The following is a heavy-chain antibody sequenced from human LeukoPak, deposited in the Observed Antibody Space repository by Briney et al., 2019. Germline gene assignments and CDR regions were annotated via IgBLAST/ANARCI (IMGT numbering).Heavy chain of an antibody. V-gene: IGHV1-2*02. Sequence: ASVKVSCKASGYTFTNYYIHWVRQAPGQGLEWMGWINPNSGATNSAQKFQGRGTMTRDTSISTAYMELRRLRSDGPAVYYCARAITHCSGGSCYQSNGFDPWGQGTLVTVSS. CDR2: INPNSGAT. J-gene: IGHJ5*02. CDR1: GYTFTNYY. D-gene: IGHD2-15*01. CDR3: ARAITHCSGGSCYQSNGFDP.